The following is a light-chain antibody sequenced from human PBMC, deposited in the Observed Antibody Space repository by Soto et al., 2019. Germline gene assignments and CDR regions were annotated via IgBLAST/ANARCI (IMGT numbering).Light chain of an antibody. CDR2: EVS. CDR3: SSYTSSSPVVV. J-gene: IGLJ2*01. CDR1: SSDVGGYDF. Sequence: QSALTQPASVSGSPGQSVTISCSGTSSDVGGYDFVSWYQQRPGKATKLMLFEVSNRPSGVSNRFSGSKSVNSASLTSSGLQSEDEADYYCSSYTSSSPVVVFGGGTKLTVL. V-gene: IGLV2-14*01.